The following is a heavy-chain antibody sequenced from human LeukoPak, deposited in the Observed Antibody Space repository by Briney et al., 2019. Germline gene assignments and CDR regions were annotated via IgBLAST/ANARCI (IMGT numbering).Heavy chain of an antibody. CDR1: GGSISSYY. CDR3: ARLGLAGSAGRTYYFDY. V-gene: IGHV4-59*08. Sequence: SETLSLTCTVSGGSISSYYWSWIRQPPGKGLEWIGYIYYSGSTNYSPSLKSRVTISVDTSKNQFSLKLSSVTAADTAVYYCARLGLAGSAGRTYYFDYWGQGTLVTVS. J-gene: IGHJ4*02. D-gene: IGHD1-26*01. CDR2: IYYSGST.